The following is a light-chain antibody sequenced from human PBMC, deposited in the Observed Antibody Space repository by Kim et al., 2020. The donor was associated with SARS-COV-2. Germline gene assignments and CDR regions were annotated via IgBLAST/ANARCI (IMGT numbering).Light chain of an antibody. J-gene: IGKJ4*01. V-gene: IGKV3-20*01. CDR2: GAF. CDR3: QQYGSSPLT. CDR1: QSVSSSY. Sequence: ENVLTQSPGTLSLSAGERATLSCRASQSVSSSYLAWYQQKPGQAPRLLISGAFNRAAGIPDRFSGSGSGTDFTLTISRLEPEDFAVYYCQQYGSSPLTFGGGTKLEIK.